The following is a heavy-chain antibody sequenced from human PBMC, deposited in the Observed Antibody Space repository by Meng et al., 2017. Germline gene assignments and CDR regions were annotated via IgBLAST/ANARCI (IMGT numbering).Heavy chain of an antibody. J-gene: IGHJ3*02. CDR3: ARDSGYSYGYGSFAFDI. D-gene: IGHD5-18*01. CDR1: GGTFSSYA. CDR2: IIPIFGTA. V-gene: IGHV1-69*05. Sequence: SVKVSCKASGGTFSSYAISWVRQAPGQGLEWMGGIIPIFGTANYAQKFQGRVTITTDESTSTAYMELSSLRSEDTAVYYCARDSGYSYGYGSFAFDIWGQGTTVTVSS.